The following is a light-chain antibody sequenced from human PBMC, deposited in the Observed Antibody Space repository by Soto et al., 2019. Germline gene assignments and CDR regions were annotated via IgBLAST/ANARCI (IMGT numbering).Light chain of an antibody. CDR3: QEYSSYWP. CDR1: QSISNR. CDR2: DAS. J-gene: IGKJ1*01. V-gene: IGKV1-5*01. Sequence: DIQMTQSPSTLSASVGDRVTITCRASQSISNRLAWYHQKPGKTPNLLIYDASNLESGVPSRFSGSGYGTEFTLIISSLQSDDFATYYCQEYSSYWPFGQRTKVAIK.